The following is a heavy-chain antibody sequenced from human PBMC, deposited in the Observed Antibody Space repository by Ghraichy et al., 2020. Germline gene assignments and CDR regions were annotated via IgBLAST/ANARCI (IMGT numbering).Heavy chain of an antibody. CDR1: GFTFSDHY. D-gene: IGHD2-15*01. V-gene: IGHV3-11*01. J-gene: IGHJ4*02. Sequence: GGSLRLSCAASGFTFSDHYMSWIRQAPGQGLEWISYISSSSSDIYYTDSVKGRFTVSRDNAKSSLYLQMNSLRAEDTAVYYCAREWRAVSAAWSKDYWGQGTLVTVSS. CDR3: AREWRAVSAAWSKDY. CDR2: ISSSSSDI.